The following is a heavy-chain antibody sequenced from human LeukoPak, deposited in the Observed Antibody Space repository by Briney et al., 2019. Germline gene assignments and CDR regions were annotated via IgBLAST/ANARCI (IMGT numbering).Heavy chain of an antibody. Sequence: GASVKVSCKASGYTFTGYYMHWVRQAPGQGLEWMGWINPNSGGTNYAQKFQGWVTMTRDTSISTAYMELSRLRSDDTAVYDCARDPGYSGYELGFDYWGQGTLVTVSS. CDR3: ARDPGYSGYELGFDY. J-gene: IGHJ4*02. CDR1: GYTFTGYY. CDR2: INPNSGGT. D-gene: IGHD5-12*01. V-gene: IGHV1-2*04.